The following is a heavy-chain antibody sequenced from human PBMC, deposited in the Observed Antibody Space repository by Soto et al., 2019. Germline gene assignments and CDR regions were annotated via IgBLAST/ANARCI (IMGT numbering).Heavy chain of an antibody. D-gene: IGHD3-3*01. CDR2: ISSNSRTM. J-gene: IGHJ4*02. Sequence: RRLSCAASGFTFSSYSMKWVRQAPGKGLEWVSYISSNSRTMFYADSVKGRFTISRDNAKNSLYLQMSSLRDEDTAAYYCARDLWTYWGQGALVTVSS. CDR3: ARDLWTY. V-gene: IGHV3-48*02. CDR1: GFTFSSYS.